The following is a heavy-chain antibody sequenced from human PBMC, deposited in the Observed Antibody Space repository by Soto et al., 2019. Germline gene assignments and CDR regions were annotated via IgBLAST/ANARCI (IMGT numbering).Heavy chain of an antibody. D-gene: IGHD3-10*01. CDR1: GDMFRNSA. J-gene: IGHJ6*01. V-gene: IGHV1-69*13. CDR2: IIPLFRKT. CDR3: ARARLSNGDPNIYFFYGLDV. Sequence: SVKVSCKASGDMFRNSAFTWVRQAPGQGLAWMGVIIPLFRKTDAAQKFQGRVNLTADESTSSLYMEVSSLTSEDTAVYYCARARLSNGDPNIYFFYGLDVWGQGTTVTVSS.